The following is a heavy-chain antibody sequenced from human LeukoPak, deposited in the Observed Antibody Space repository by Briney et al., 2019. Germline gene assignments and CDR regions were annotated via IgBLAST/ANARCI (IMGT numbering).Heavy chain of an antibody. D-gene: IGHD5-24*01. Sequence: PSETLSLTCSVSGASIGFHFWNWIRQPPGKGLDWIGDIHYSGNTNYNPSLKSRVTISVDTSKNQFSLKLSSVTAADTAVYYCARDLRGQEMATIVFDPWGQGTLVTVSS. V-gene: IGHV4-59*11. CDR1: GASIGFHF. CDR2: IHYSGNT. J-gene: IGHJ5*02. CDR3: ARDLRGQEMATIVFDP.